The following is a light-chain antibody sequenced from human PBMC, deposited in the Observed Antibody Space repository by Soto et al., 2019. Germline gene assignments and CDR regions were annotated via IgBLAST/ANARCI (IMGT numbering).Light chain of an antibody. V-gene: IGKV3-20*01. CDR1: ESVTSSC. CDR3: HQCGGSPLFS. Sequence: EIVLTQSPDTLSFAPGDRATLSCTASESVTSSCLAWYQRKPGQPPRHLIHTTSTKDTDIPDRFSGSGSVTECTLTISRLEPEYCAVYYCHQCGGSPLFSFGPG. CDR2: TTS. J-gene: IGKJ3*01.